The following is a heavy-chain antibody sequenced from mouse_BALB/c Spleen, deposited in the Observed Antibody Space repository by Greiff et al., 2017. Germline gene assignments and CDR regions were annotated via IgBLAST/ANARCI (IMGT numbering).Heavy chain of an antibody. V-gene: IGHV7-1*02. Sequence: EVNVVESGGGLVQPGGSLRLSCATSGFTFSDFYMEWVRQPPGKRLEWIAASRNKANDYTTEYSASVKGRFIVSRDTSQSILYLQMNALRAEDTAIYYCARGGYYGSSWYFDVWGAGTTVTVSS. CDR1: GFTFSDFY. CDR3: ARGGYYGSSWYFDV. CDR2: SRNKANDYTT. J-gene: IGHJ1*01. D-gene: IGHD1-1*01.